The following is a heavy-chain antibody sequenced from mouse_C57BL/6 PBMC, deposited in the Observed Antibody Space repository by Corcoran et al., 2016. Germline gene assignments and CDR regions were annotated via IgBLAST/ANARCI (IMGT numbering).Heavy chain of an antibody. V-gene: IGHV1-26*01. D-gene: IGHD2-4*01. CDR2: INPNNGGT. CDR3: ARRKTDYGWFAY. Sequence: EVQLQQSGPELVKPGASVKISCKASGYTFTDYYMNWVKQSHGKSLEWIGDINPNNGGTSYNQKFKGKATLTVDKSSSTAYMELRSLTSEDSAVYYCARRKTDYGWFAYWGQGTLVTVSA. CDR1: GYTFTDYY. J-gene: IGHJ3*01.